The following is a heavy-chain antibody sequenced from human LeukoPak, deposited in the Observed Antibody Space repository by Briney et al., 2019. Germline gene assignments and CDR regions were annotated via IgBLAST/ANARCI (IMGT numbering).Heavy chain of an antibody. J-gene: IGHJ3*01. V-gene: IGHV3-48*04. CDR1: GFTLTTNS. Sequence: GGSLRLSCAASGFTLTTNSVNWVRQAPGKGLEWLSYIRGSDNAIFYADSVKGRFTISSDNAKNSLFLQMNSLRGEDTAVYYCARDTQYAFDVWGHGTMVTVSS. CDR3: ARDTQYAFDV. CDR2: IRGSDNAI.